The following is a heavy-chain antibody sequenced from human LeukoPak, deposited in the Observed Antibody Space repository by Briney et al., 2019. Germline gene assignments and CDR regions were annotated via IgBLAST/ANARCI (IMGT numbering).Heavy chain of an antibody. CDR2: IIPIFGTA. Sequence: SVKVSCKASGYTFTSYGISWVRQAPGQGLEWMGGIIPIFGTANYAQKFQGRVTITADESTSTAYMELSSLRSEDTAVYYCTTAPPGYYYDSSGYYFSESWYEIDYWGQGTLVTVSS. V-gene: IGHV1-69*13. D-gene: IGHD3-22*01. J-gene: IGHJ4*02. CDR1: GYTFTSYG. CDR3: TTAPPGYYYDSSGYYFSESWYEIDY.